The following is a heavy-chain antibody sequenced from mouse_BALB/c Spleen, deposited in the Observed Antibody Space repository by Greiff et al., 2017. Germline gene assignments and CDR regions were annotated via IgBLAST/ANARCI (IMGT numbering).Heavy chain of an antibody. CDR2: IWAGGST. CDR3: ARAPIKGYAMDY. Sequence: VQLVESGPGLVAPSQSLSITCTVSGFSLTSYGVHWVRQPPGKGLEWLGVIWAGGSTNYNSALMSRLSISKDNSKSQVFLKMNSLQTDDTAMYYCARAPIKGYAMDYWGQGTSVTVSS. J-gene: IGHJ4*01. D-gene: IGHD1-1*01. V-gene: IGHV2-9*02. CDR1: GFSLTSYG.